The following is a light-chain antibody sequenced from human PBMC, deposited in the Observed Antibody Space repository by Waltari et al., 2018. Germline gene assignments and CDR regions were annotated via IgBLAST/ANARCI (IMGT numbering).Light chain of an antibody. CDR2: DVS. CDR3: CSFTSSSTWV. J-gene: IGLJ3*02. CDR1: ATDIGGYNS. V-gene: IGLV2-14*03. Sequence: QSALTQPASVSGSPGPSITISCTGTATDIGGYNSVSWYQQHPGKAPKLVIFDVSSRPSGISYRFSASKFGNTASLTISGLQPDDEADYYCCSFTSSSTWVFGGGTKLTVL.